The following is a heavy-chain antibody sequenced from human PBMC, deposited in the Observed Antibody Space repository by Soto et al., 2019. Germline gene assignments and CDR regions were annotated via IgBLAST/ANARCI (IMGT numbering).Heavy chain of an antibody. CDR3: ARDRRGTGVYYYYGMDV. CDR1: GGTFSSYA. D-gene: IGHD3-10*01. V-gene: IGHV1-69*13. Sequence: SVKGSCKGSGGTFSSYAIGWVRQAPGQGLEWMGGIKPIFGTANYAQKFQGRVTITADESTSTAYMELSSLRSEDTAVYYCARDRRGTGVYYYYGMDVWGQGTTVTVS. CDR2: IKPIFGTA. J-gene: IGHJ6*02.